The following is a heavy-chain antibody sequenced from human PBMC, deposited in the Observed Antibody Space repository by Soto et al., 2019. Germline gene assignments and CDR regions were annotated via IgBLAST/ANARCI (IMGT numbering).Heavy chain of an antibody. Sequence: QVQLQESGPGLVKPSGTLTLTCAVSSGSISSSNWWSWVRQPPGKGLEWIGEFYHSGSTNYNPSLKSRVTISVDKSKNQFSLKLSSVTAADTAVYYCAREVAGQLVDYYYYMDVWGKGTTVTVSS. D-gene: IGHD6-6*01. CDR2: FYHSGST. J-gene: IGHJ6*03. CDR1: SGSISSSNW. CDR3: AREVAGQLVDYYYYMDV. V-gene: IGHV4-4*02.